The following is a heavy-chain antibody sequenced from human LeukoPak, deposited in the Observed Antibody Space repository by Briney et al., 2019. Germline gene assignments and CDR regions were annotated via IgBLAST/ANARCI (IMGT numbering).Heavy chain of an antibody. CDR3: ARHSVVAATQGAFDI. D-gene: IGHD2-15*01. V-gene: IGHV5-51*01. J-gene: IGHJ3*02. Sequence: GESLKISCKGSGYSFTSYWIGWVRQMPGKGLEWMGIIYPGDSDTTYGPSFQGQVTISADKSISTAYLQWSSLKASDTAMYYCARHSVVAATQGAFDIWGQGTMVTVSS. CDR2: IYPGDSDT. CDR1: GYSFTSYW.